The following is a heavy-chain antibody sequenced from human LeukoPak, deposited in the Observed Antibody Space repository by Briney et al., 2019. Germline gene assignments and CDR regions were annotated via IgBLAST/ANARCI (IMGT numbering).Heavy chain of an antibody. Sequence: PAGGSLRLSCAASGFTFSSYWMIWVRQAPGKGLEWVAVISYDGSNKYYADSVKGRFTISRDNSKNTLYLQMNSLRAEDTAVYYCAKDQKRCSSTSCYSYYYYGMDVWGQGTTVTVSS. J-gene: IGHJ6*02. CDR2: ISYDGSNK. D-gene: IGHD2-2*01. CDR1: GFTFSSYW. CDR3: AKDQKRCSSTSCYSYYYYGMDV. V-gene: IGHV3-30*18.